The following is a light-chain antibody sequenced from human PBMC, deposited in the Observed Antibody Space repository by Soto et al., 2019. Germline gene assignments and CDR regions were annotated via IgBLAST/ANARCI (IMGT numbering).Light chain of an antibody. J-gene: IGKJ1*01. Sequence: ETVMTQSPATLSVSPGETAALSCRASQSIGRNLAWYQQKPGQAPKLLIYEASTRTTEFPARFSGSGSGTEFTLSISSLQSYDFAIYYCQQYNTGPRPFGPGPKVAIK. CDR1: QSIGRN. V-gene: IGKV3-15*01. CDR3: QQYNTGPRP. CDR2: EAS.